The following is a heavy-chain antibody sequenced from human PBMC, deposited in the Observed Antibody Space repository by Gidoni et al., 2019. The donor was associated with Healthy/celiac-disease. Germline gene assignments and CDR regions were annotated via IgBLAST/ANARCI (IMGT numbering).Heavy chain of an antibody. J-gene: IGHJ4*02. V-gene: IGHV3-33*01. D-gene: IGHD3-22*01. Sequence: QVQLVESGGGVVQPGSSLRLSCAASVFTFSSYGMHWVRQAPGKGMEWVEVIGYDGSNKYYADSVKGRFTISRDNSKNTLYLQMNSLRAEDTAVYYCATPRKGYYDSSGLYYWGQGTLVTVSS. CDR2: IGYDGSNK. CDR3: ATPRKGYYDSSGLYY. CDR1: VFTFSSYG.